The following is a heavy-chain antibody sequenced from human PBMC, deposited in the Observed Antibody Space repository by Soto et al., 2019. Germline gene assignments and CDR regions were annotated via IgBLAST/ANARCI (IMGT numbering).Heavy chain of an antibody. CDR1: GSTFSSYA. V-gene: IGHV1-69*06. D-gene: IGHD6-13*01. CDR3: ARGGIASQAGNFYY. J-gene: IGHJ4*02. Sequence: QVQLVQSGAEVKKPGSSVKVSCKASGSTFSSYAISWVRQAPGQGLEWMGGIIPIFGTANYAQKFQGRVTITSDKAKSTAYMELSSRISEYTAWYYCARGGIASQAGNFYYWRQGPLVTVSS. CDR2: IIPIFGTA.